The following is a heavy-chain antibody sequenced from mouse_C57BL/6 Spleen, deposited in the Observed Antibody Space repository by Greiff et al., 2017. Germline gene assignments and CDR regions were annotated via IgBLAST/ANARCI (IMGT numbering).Heavy chain of an antibody. Sequence: DVHLVESGGDLVKPGGSLKLSCAASGFTFSSYGMSWVRQTPDKRLEWVATFSRGGSYPYYPDSVKGRFTISRDEAKNTLYLQMSSLKSEDTAMYDCARQNDGYSYAMDYWGQGTSVTVSS. CDR1: GFTFSSYG. CDR2: FSRGGSYP. V-gene: IGHV5-6*01. CDR3: ARQNDGYSYAMDY. D-gene: IGHD2-3*01. J-gene: IGHJ4*01.